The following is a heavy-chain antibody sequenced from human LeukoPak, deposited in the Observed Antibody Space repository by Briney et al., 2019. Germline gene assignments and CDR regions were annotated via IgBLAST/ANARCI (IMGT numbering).Heavy chain of an antibody. CDR3: ATGEGGSYYDSRGYYSDI. Sequence: GGSLRLSCAASGFTFSSYEMKWVRQAPGKGLEWVSYIRSSGTSIYYADSVKGRFTISRDNAKNSLYLQMNSLRAEDTAVYYCATGEGGSYYDSRGYYSDIWGQGTMVTVSS. V-gene: IGHV3-48*03. CDR1: GFTFSSYE. CDR2: IRSSGTSI. D-gene: IGHD3-22*01. J-gene: IGHJ3*02.